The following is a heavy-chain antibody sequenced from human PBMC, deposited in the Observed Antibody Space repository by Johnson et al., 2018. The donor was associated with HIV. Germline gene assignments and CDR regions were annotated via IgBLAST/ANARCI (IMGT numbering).Heavy chain of an antibody. V-gene: IGHV3-30*04. J-gene: IGHJ3*02. CDR3: TTAVDCAPDAFDI. D-gene: IGHD2-15*01. CDR1: GFTFSSYA. Sequence: VQLVESGGGVVQPGRSLRLSCAASGFTFSSYAMHWVRQAPGKGLEWVAVMSYDGSNKFYADSVKGRLTISRDNSKNTLYLQMNSLRVEDTAVYYCTTAVDCAPDAFDIWGQGTMVTVSS. CDR2: MSYDGSNK.